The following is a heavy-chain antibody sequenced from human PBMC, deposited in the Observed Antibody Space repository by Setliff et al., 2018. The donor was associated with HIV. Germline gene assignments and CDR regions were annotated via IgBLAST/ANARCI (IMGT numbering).Heavy chain of an antibody. Sequence: GGSLRLSCTASGFMFSSYGMHWVRQAPGKGLEHVSGISSDGGSMYYADSVRGRFTISRDNSKNTLYLQMGSLRGDDMAVYYCARGKNYIFWSSYFGMDVWGQGTTVTVTS. CDR3: ARGKNYIFWSSYFGMDV. V-gene: IGHV3-64*02. D-gene: IGHD3-3*01. J-gene: IGHJ6*02. CDR2: ISSDGGSM. CDR1: GFMFSSYG.